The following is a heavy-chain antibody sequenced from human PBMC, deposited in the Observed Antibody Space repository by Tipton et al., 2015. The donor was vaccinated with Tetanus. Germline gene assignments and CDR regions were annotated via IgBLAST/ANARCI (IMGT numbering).Heavy chain of an antibody. CDR2: FKXXTDGGKT. J-gene: IGHJ4*02. Sequence: AASGFTFXXAWXXXVRXXXGKXXXWVGRFKXXTDGGKTDYXASVKDRFTISRDDSRNTLYLQMXSLKTXDTAXXYCTTSGPXAFGGDYWGQGTLVTVSS. CDR3: TTSGPXAFGGDY. V-gene: IGHV3-15*01. CDR1: GFTFXXAW. D-gene: IGHD3-16*01.